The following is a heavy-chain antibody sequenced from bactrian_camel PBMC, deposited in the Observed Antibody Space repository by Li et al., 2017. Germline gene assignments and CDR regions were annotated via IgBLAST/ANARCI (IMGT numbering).Heavy chain of an antibody. J-gene: IGHJ6*01. CDR3: AADYRRAFGGSCDGFGY. CDR2: FQSGSEP. CDR1: GYDKPNYC. D-gene: IGHD2*01. V-gene: IGHV3S53*01. Sequence: HVQLVESGGDSVQAGGSLRLSCEGTGYDKPNYCMGWYRQAPGKERQGVAGFQSGSEPVYADSVKGRFTVSKDNAKNAVYLRMNNLKPEDTGVYYCAADYRRAFGGSCDGFGYWGQGTQVTV.